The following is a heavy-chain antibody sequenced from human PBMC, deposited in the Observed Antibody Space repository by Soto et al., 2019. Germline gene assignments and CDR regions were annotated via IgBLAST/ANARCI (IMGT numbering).Heavy chain of an antibody. CDR2: MSSSSSYI. V-gene: IGHV3-21*01. CDR3: ARDQGQQLVRSNYYYGMDV. J-gene: IGHJ6*02. Sequence: GSLRLSCAASGFTFSSYSMTWFRQAPVKGREWVSSMSSSSSYIYYADSVKGRFTISRDNAKNSLYLQMNSLRAEDTAVYYCARDQGQQLVRSNYYYGMDVWGQGTTVTVSS. CDR1: GFTFSSYS. D-gene: IGHD6-13*01.